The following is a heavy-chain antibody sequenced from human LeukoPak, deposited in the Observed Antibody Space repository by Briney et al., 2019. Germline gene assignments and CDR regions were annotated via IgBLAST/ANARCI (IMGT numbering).Heavy chain of an antibody. D-gene: IGHD2-15*01. Sequence: SETLSLTCAVYGGTFSGYYWSWIRQSPGKGLEWIGEVNPGGSTNYNPSLESRVIISVDTSKNQFSLKMDSVRAADTAVYYCAREDCSGGDCTSFDYWGQGTLVTVSS. CDR1: GGTFSGYY. J-gene: IGHJ4*02. CDR2: VNPGGST. CDR3: AREDCSGGDCTSFDY. V-gene: IGHV4-34*01.